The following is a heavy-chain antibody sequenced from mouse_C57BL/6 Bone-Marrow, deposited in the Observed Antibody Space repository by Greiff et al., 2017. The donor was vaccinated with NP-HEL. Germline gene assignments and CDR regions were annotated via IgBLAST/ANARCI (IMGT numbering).Heavy chain of an antibody. CDR3: ARGCAY. Sequence: EVKLMESGPGLVKPSQSLSLTCSVTGSSITSGYYWNWIRQFPGNKLEWMGYISYDGSNNYNPSLKNRISITRDTSKNQFFLKLNSVTTEDTATYYCARGCAYWGQGTLVTVSA. J-gene: IGHJ3*01. CDR1: GSSITSGYY. CDR2: ISYDGSN. V-gene: IGHV3-6*01.